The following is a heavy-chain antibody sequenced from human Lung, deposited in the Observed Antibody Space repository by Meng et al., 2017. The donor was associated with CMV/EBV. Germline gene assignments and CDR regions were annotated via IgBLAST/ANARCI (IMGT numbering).Heavy chain of an antibody. Sequence: SXAASRFPFSAYEMNWVRQAPGKGLEWVPYIGGSGGPINYADSVRGRFTISRNNARNSLYLQMNSLRAEDTAVYYCARGGYDYVWGSLDDWGQGTLVTVSS. D-gene: IGHD3-16*01. CDR1: RFPFSAYE. CDR3: ARGGYDYVWGSLDD. CDR2: IGGSGGPI. J-gene: IGHJ4*02. V-gene: IGHV3-48*03.